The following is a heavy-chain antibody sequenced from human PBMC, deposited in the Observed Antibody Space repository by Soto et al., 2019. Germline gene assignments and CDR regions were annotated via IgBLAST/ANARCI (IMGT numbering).Heavy chain of an antibody. Sequence: SVKVSCKASGGTFSSYAISWVRQAPGQGLEWMGGIIPIFGTANYAQKFQCRVTITADESTSTAYMELSSLRSEDTAVYYCASGTRARYGSGSYSAPFDYWGQGTLVTVSS. CDR3: ASGTRARYGSGSYSAPFDY. J-gene: IGHJ4*02. D-gene: IGHD3-10*01. CDR2: IIPIFGTA. V-gene: IGHV1-69*13. CDR1: GGTFSSYA.